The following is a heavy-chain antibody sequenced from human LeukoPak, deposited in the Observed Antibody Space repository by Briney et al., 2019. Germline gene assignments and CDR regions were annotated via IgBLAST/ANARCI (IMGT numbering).Heavy chain of an antibody. D-gene: IGHD2-21*01. J-gene: IGHJ4*02. V-gene: IGHV1-46*01. CDR3: ARERPSMCYFDD. CDR2: ISPSAGST. CDR1: GYTFTSYY. Sequence: ASVKVSCKASGYTFTSYYVHWVRQAPGQGPDYMGIISPSAGSTNYAQKFQGRITMTRDTSTSTVYMELSSLVSEDTAVYYCARERPSMCYFDDWGQGTLVTVSS.